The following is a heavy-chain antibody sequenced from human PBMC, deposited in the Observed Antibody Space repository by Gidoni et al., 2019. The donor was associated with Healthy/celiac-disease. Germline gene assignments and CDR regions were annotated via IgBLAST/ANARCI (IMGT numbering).Heavy chain of an antibody. CDR3: ARDRGQDIVLMVYALDY. D-gene: IGHD2-8*01. Sequence: EVQLVESGGGLVKPGGALRLSCAASGFTFSSYWMSWVRQAPGKGLEWVANIKQDGSEKYYVDSVKGRFTISRDNAKNSLYLQMNSLRAEDTAVYYCARDRGQDIVLMVYALDYWGQGTLVTVSS. V-gene: IGHV3-7*03. J-gene: IGHJ4*02. CDR1: GFTFSSYW. CDR2: IKQDGSEK.